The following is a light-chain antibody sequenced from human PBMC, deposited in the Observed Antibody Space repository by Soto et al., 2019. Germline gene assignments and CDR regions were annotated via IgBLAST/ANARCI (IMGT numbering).Light chain of an antibody. J-gene: IGKJ1*01. Sequence: DIHMPQSPNTLSASDGDTVTIPCRPSETINTWLVWFQQKPGEAPKLLIYQASTLESGVPSRFSGSGAGTEFTLTISSLQPDDFATYYCQQYNSYSGTFGQGTKVDIK. CDR2: QAS. CDR3: QQYNSYSGT. CDR1: ETINTW. V-gene: IGKV1-5*03.